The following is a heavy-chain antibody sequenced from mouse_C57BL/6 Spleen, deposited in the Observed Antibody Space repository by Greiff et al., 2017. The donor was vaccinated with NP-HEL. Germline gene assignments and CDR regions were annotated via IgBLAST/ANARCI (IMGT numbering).Heavy chain of an antibody. Sequence: QVHVKQPGAGLVKPGASVKMSCKASGYTFTSYWITWVKQRPGQGLEWIGDIYPGSGSTNYNEKFKSKATLTVDTSSSTAYMQLSSLTSEDSAVYYGAREATMYFDYWGKGTTLTVSS. CDR3: AREATMYFDY. CDR2: IYPGSGST. J-gene: IGHJ2*01. V-gene: IGHV1-55*01. D-gene: IGHD3-2*02. CDR1: GYTFTSYW.